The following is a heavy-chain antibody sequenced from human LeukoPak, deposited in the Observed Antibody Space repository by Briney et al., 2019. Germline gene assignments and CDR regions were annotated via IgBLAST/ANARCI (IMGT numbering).Heavy chain of an antibody. CDR3: ARGYSSSWSGGLTGPDY. Sequence: MPSETLSLTCTVSGGSISNSNYRWAWVRQPPGKGLEWIGRIFSGGSANYNPSLRSRVTISVDTSKNQFSLKLSSVTAADTAVYYCARGYSSSWSGGLTGPDYWGQGTLVTVSS. D-gene: IGHD6-13*01. V-gene: IGHV4-39*07. J-gene: IGHJ4*02. CDR1: GGSISNSNYR. CDR2: IFSGGSA.